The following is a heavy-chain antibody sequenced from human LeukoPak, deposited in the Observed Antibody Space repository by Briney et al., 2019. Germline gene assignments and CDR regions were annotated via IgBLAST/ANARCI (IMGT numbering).Heavy chain of an antibody. D-gene: IGHD2-15*01. J-gene: IGHJ3*02. CDR2: IYESGSKI. CDR1: GFPFSTYS. Sequence: GGSLRLSCAASGFPFSTYSWSWVRQSPGKGLEWVSSIYESGSKIFYADSVKGRFTISRDSYKSTLYLQMNGLRVEDTALYDCAKDRVPDNRWSFDKWGQGTMVTVSA. CDR3: AKDRVPDNRWSFDK. V-gene: IGHV3-23*01.